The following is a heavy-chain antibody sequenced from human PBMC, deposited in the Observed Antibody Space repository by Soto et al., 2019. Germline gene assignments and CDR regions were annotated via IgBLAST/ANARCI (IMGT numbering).Heavy chain of an antibody. CDR3: ARQRDQFWSGYYYMDV. Sequence: SETLSLTCTVSGGSISSGGYYWSWIRQNPGKGLEWIGYIYYSGSTYYNPSLKSRVTISVDTSKNQFSLKLSSVTAADTAVYYCARQRDQFWSGYYYMDVWGKGTTVTVSS. V-gene: IGHV4-31*03. J-gene: IGHJ6*03. CDR2: IYYSGST. CDR1: GGSISSGGYY. D-gene: IGHD3-3*01.